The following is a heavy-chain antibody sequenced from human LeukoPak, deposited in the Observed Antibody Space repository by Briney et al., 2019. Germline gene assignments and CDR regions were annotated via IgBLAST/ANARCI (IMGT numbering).Heavy chain of an antibody. CDR3: SIVVVAATRPFDY. Sequence: GASVKVSCKASGYTFTSYDINWVRQATGQGLEWMGWMNPNSGNTGYAQKFQGRVTMTRNTSISTAYMELSSLRSEDTAVYYCSIVVVAATRPFDYWGQGTLATVSS. J-gene: IGHJ4*02. CDR1: GYTFTSYD. CDR2: MNPNSGNT. D-gene: IGHD2-15*01. V-gene: IGHV1-8*01.